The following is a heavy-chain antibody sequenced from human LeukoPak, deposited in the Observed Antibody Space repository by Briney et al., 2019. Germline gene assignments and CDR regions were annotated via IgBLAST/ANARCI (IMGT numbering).Heavy chain of an antibody. J-gene: IGHJ3*01. CDR2: IYYSGST. CDR3: ARDWALQWFGDAFDF. Sequence: SETLSLTCTVSGGSISSYYWSWIRQPPGKGLEWIGYIYYSGSTFYNPSLKSRVTMSADTSKNQFSLKLTSVTAADTAVYYCARDWALQWFGDAFDFWGQGTMVTVSS. D-gene: IGHD3-10*01. CDR1: GGSISSYY. V-gene: IGHV4-59*12.